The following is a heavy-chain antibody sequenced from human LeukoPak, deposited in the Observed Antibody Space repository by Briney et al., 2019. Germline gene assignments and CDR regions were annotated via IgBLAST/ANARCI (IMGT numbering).Heavy chain of an antibody. CDR3: AKIPGIAAAGTHYYGMDV. J-gene: IGHJ6*02. CDR2: ISGSGGST. CDR1: GFTFSSYA. V-gene: IGHV3-23*01. D-gene: IGHD6-13*01. Sequence: GGSLRLSCAASGFTFSSYAMSWVRQAPGKGLEWVSAISGSGGSTYYADSVKGRFTISRDNSKNTLYLQMNSLRAEDTAVYYCAKIPGIAAAGTHYYGMDVWGQGTTVTVSS.